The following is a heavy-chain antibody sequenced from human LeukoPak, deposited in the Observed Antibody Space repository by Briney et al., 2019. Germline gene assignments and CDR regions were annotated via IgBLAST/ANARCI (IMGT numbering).Heavy chain of an antibody. Sequence: SVKVSCKASGGTFSSYAISWVRQAPEQGLEWMGGIIPIFGTANYAQKFQGRVTITADESTSTAYMELSSLRSEDTAVYYCARGAGSGATMDVWAKGPRSPSP. CDR1: GGTFSSYA. D-gene: IGHD6-19*01. CDR2: IIPIFGTA. V-gene: IGHV1-69*13. CDR3: ARGAGSGATMDV. J-gene: IGHJ6*03.